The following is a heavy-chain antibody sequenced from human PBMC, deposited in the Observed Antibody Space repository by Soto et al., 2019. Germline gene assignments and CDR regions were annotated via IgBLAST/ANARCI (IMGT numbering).Heavy chain of an antibody. CDR2: IYNGERT. D-gene: IGHD6-19*01. CDR1: GASIRNFY. CDR3: AQTTGWQGFDY. Sequence: QVHLQESGPGLVKPSETMSLTCTASGASIRNFYWNWVRQFPGKGLEWIGHIYNGERTNYNPSLKSRVTISVDTSKNQFSLKLSSVTVADTAVYYCAQTTGWQGFDYWGQGTLVAVSS. V-gene: IGHV4-59*01. J-gene: IGHJ4*02.